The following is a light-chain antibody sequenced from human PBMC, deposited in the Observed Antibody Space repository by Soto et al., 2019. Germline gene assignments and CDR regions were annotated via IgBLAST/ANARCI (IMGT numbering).Light chain of an antibody. V-gene: IGKV1-39*01. CDR1: QSISSY. Sequence: DIQMTQSPSSLSASVGDRVTITCRASQSISSYLNWYQQKPGKAPKLLIYAASSLQSGVPSRFSGSGSGTDFTLTISSLQPEDFATYYCLQHRSYPFTFGQGTKLDI. CDR3: LQHRSYPFT. CDR2: AAS. J-gene: IGKJ2*01.